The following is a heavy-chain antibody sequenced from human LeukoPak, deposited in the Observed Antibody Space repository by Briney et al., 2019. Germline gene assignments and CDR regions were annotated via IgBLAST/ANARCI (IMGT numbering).Heavy chain of an antibody. V-gene: IGHV1-2*02. J-gene: IGHJ4*02. CDR1: GGTFSSYA. CDR2: IDPNNGAT. D-gene: IGHD3-10*01. Sequence: ASVKVSCKASGGTFSSYAISWVRQAPGQGPEWVGWIDPNNGATYYAQQFQGRVTMARDTSSTTVYMELDSLTSDDTAVYYCARDLKDDGFGAEGSLDFWGQGTLVTVSS. CDR3: ARDLKDDGFGAEGSLDF.